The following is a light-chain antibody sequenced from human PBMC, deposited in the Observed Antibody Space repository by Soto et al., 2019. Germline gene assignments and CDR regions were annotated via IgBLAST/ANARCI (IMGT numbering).Light chain of an antibody. CDR3: AAWDDSLGAVV. Sequence: QSVLTQSPSASGTPGQRVTISCSGSRSNIGTYTVNWYQQLPGTAPTLLIFRNHQRPSGVPDRFSGSKSGTSASLAISGPQSEDEADYYCAAWDDSLGAVVFGGGTKLTVL. J-gene: IGLJ2*01. CDR2: RNH. V-gene: IGLV1-44*01. CDR1: RSNIGTYT.